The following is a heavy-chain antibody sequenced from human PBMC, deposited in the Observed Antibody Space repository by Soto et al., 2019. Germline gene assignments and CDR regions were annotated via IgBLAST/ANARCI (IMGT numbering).Heavy chain of an antibody. CDR1: GFTFSSYA. J-gene: IGHJ4*02. Sequence: QVQLVESGGGVVQPGRSLRLSCAASGFTFSSYAMHWVRQAPGKGLEWVAVISYDGSNKYYADSVKGRFTISRDNSKNTLYLQMNSLRAEDTAVYYCARDRGVGASFDYWGQGTLVTVSS. D-gene: IGHD1-26*01. CDR2: ISYDGSNK. V-gene: IGHV3-30-3*01. CDR3: ARDRGVGASFDY.